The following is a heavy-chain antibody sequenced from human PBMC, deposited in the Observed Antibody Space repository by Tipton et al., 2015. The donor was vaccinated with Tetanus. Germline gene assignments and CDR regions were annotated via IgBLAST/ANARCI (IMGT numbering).Heavy chain of an antibody. J-gene: IGHJ4*02. D-gene: IGHD2-15*01. Sequence: MQLVQSGGEVKKPGESLKISCKGSGYIFTNYWIGWVRQKPGKGLEWMGIIYPGDSDTRYSPSFQGQAPISVDKSINTAYLQWGSLKASDTSMFYCARAHCSDGVCNFDFWGQGALVTVAS. CDR3: ARAHCSDGVCNFDF. V-gene: IGHV5-51*01. CDR2: IYPGDSDT. CDR1: GYIFTNYW.